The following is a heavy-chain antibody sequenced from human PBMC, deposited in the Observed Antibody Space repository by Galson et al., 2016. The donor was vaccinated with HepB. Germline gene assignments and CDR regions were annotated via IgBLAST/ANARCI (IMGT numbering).Heavy chain of an antibody. CDR2: INWMGGSA. V-gene: IGHV3-20*04. CDR3: TRGDIVGSIFDY. Sequence: SLRLSCAASGFIFEDHGMSWVRLVPGKGLEWVSGINWMGGSALYADSVKGRFTISRGRAKNSLYLQMNSLRAEDTALYYCTRGDIVGSIFDYWRQGTLVTVSS. J-gene: IGHJ4*02. D-gene: IGHD2-21*01. CDR1: GFIFEDHG.